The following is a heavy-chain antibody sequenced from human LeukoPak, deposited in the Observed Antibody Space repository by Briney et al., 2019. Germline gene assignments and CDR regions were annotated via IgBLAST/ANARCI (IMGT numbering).Heavy chain of an antibody. J-gene: IGHJ6*03. D-gene: IGHD3-9*01. CDR3: ARGGHFDWFNSPHYYYMDV. CDR1: GGTFSSYA. CDR2: IIPIFGTA. Sequence: AASVKVSCKASGGTFSSYAISWVRQAPGQGLEWMGGIIPIFGTANYAQKFQGRVTITADESTSTAYMELSSLRSEDTAVYYCARGGHFDWFNSPHYYYMDVWGKGTTVTISS. V-gene: IGHV1-69*13.